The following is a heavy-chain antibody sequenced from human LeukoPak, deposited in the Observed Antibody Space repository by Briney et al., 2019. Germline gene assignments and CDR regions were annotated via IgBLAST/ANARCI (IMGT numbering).Heavy chain of an antibody. Sequence: GGPLRLSCAASGFTFSSYGMHWVRQAPGKGLEWVAVIWYDGSDEYYADSVKGRFTISRDNSKNTLYLQMNSLTAEDTAVYYCARTNLYVDTAVNDAFDIWGQGTMVTVSS. D-gene: IGHD5-18*01. CDR2: IWYDGSDE. CDR3: ARTNLYVDTAVNDAFDI. CDR1: GFTFSSYG. V-gene: IGHV3-33*01. J-gene: IGHJ3*02.